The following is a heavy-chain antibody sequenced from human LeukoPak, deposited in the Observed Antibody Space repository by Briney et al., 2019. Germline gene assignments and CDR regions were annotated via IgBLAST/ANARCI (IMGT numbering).Heavy chain of an antibody. J-gene: IGHJ6*03. CDR3: ARGTPYYDFWSGYLYYYYMDV. CDR2: INHSGST. V-gene: IGHV4-34*01. CDR1: GGSFSGYY. Sequence: PSETLSLTCAVYGGSFSGYYWSWIRQPPGKGLEWIGEINHSGSTNYNPSLKSRVTISADTSKNQFSLKLSSVTAADTAVYYCARGTPYYDFWSGYLYYYYMDVWGKGTTVTVSS. D-gene: IGHD3-3*01.